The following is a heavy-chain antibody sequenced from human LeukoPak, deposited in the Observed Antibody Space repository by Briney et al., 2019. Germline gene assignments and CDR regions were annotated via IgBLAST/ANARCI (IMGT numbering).Heavy chain of an antibody. J-gene: IGHJ4*02. CDR3: ATKQWLAPPPDS. Sequence: GGSLRLSCGASGFTLRKYWVLWVRHAPGGGLESVSPINSDGTVTTYAASVKGRFTVSSDNADNTMFLQMNSVRDEDTAVYYCATKQWLAPPPDSWGQGTPVTVSS. CDR1: GFTLRKYW. V-gene: IGHV3-74*03. CDR2: INSDGTVT. D-gene: IGHD6-19*01.